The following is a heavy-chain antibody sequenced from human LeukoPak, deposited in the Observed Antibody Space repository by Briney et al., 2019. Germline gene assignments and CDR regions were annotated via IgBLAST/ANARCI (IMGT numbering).Heavy chain of an antibody. V-gene: IGHV4-30-2*01. CDR3: AKSGYYATLRLPDYYGMDV. CDR2: IYHSGST. CDR1: GGSISSGGYS. J-gene: IGHJ6*02. Sequence: SETLSLTCAVSGGSISSGGYSWSWIRQPPGKGLEWIGYIYHSGSTYYNPSLKSRVTISVDRSKNQFSLKLSSVTAADTAVYYCAKSGYYATLRLPDYYGMDVWGQGTTVTVSS. D-gene: IGHD3-22*01.